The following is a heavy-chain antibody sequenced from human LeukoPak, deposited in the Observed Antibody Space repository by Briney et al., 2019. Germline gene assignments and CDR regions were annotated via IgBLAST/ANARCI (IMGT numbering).Heavy chain of an antibody. D-gene: IGHD2-15*01. CDR1: GGSITNYY. V-gene: IGHV4-59*01. CDR2: IYYSGST. Sequence: SETLSLTCTVSGGSITNYYWSWIRQPPGKGLEWIGYIYYSGSTNYNPSLKSRVTISLDTSKSQFSLKLSSVTAADTAMYYCASTPGVAATLYYYYMDVWGKGTTVTVSS. J-gene: IGHJ6*03. CDR3: ASTPGVAATLYYYYMDV.